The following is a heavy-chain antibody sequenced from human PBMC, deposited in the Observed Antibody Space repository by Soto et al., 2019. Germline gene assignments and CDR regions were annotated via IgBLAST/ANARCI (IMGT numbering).Heavy chain of an antibody. J-gene: IGHJ3*02. CDR2: IYHSGSA. D-gene: IGHD2-21*02. Sequence: QVQLQESGPGLVKPSGTLSLTCAVSGGSVSSSNWWSWVRQSPGKGLEWMGEIYHSGSAHYNPSLKSRAPISLDKSKSQFSLRLTSVTAADTAVYYWARVPGVVVSADDAFDIWGPGTRVIVSS. V-gene: IGHV4-4*02. CDR3: ARVPGVVVSADDAFDI. CDR1: GGSVSSSNW.